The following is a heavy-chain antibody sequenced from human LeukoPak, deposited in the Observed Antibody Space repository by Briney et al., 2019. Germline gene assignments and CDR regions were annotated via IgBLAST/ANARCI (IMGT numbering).Heavy chain of an antibody. J-gene: IGHJ4*02. CDR1: GDSVSSNSAA. V-gene: IGHV6-1*01. CDR3: ARVGSGGYTSPHYFAH. D-gene: IGHD6-19*01. CDR2: TYYRSKWYN. Sequence: SQTLSLTCAISGDSVSSNSAAWNWIRQSPSRGLEWLGRTYYRSKWYNDYAVSVQSRLTISPDTSKNQFSLQLNSATPEDTAVYYCARVGSGGYTSPHYFAHWGQGTVVTVSS.